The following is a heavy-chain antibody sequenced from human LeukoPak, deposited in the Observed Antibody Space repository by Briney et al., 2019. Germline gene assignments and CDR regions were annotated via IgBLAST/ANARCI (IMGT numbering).Heavy chain of an antibody. Sequence: ASVKVSCRASGYTFTGYYMHWVRQAPGQGLEWMGWINPNSGGTNYAQKFQGRVTMTRDTSISTAYMELSRLRSDDTAVYYCARASAAAGTRAFDIWGQGTMVTVSS. V-gene: IGHV1-2*02. J-gene: IGHJ3*02. CDR2: INPNSGGT. D-gene: IGHD6-13*01. CDR1: GYTFTGYY. CDR3: ARASAAAGTRAFDI.